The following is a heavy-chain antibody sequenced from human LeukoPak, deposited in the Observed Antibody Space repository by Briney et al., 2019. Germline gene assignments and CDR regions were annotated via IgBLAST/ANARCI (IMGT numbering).Heavy chain of an antibody. CDR2: IYNRGST. CDR1: GGSIISADNY. D-gene: IGHD1-14*01. CDR3: ARDASYNRGPTRAFDI. Sequence: PSQTLSLTCTVSGGSIISADNYWGWIRQPPGKGLEWIGYIYNRGSTYYNPSLKSRITISTDTSKNQFSLRLSSVTAPATAVYYCARDASYNRGPTRAFDIWGQGTMVTVSS. V-gene: IGHV4-30-4*08. J-gene: IGHJ3*02.